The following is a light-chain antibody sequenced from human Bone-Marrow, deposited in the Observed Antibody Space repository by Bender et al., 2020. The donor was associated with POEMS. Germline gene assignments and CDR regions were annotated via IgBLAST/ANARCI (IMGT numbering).Light chain of an antibody. CDR2: DVT. CDR1: SSDIGAYNY. V-gene: IGLV2-14*03. J-gene: IGLJ3*02. Sequence: QSALTQPASMSGSPGQSITISCTGTSSDIGAYNYVSWFQQHPGKAPRLMTYDVTNRPSGVPDRFSGSKSGTSASLAITGLQAEDEGDYYCQSYDNSLGGWVFGGGTKLTVL. CDR3: QSYDNSLGGWV.